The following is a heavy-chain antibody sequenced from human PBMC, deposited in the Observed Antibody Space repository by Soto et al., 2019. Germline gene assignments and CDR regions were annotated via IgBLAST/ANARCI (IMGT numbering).Heavy chain of an antibody. J-gene: IGHJ5*02. V-gene: IGHV3-74*01. CDR2: INNDGSNT. CDR1: GFTFSNYW. Sequence: EVQLVESGGDLVQPGGSLRLSCAASGFTFSNYWMHWVRQAPGKGLVWVSRINNDGSNTLYSDSVKGRFTISRDNAKNTLYLQMNSLRTEDTAGYYCTRDSPHRSLDPWGRGTLVTVSS. CDR3: TRDSPHRSLDP. D-gene: IGHD6-19*01.